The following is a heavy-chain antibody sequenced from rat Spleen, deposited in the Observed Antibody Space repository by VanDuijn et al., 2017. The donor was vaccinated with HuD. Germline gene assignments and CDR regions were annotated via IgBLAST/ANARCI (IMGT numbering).Heavy chain of an antibody. CDR1: DYSITSSYR. J-gene: IGHJ2*01. CDR2: INGAGST. V-gene: IGHV3-3*01. CDR3: ARRHYGYTDYFDY. Sequence: EVRLQESGPGLVKPSQSLSLTCSVTDYSITSSYRWNWIRKFPGNKLEWMGYINGAGSTNYNPSLKSRISITRDTSKNQVFLQVNSVTTEDTATYHCARRHYGYTDYFDYWGQGVMVTVSS. D-gene: IGHD1-9*01.